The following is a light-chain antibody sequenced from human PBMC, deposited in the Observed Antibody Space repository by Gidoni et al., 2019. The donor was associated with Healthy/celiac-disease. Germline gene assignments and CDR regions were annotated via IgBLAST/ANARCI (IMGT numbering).Light chain of an antibody. CDR3: QQYGSTPWT. CDR1: QSVSSSY. J-gene: IGKJ1*01. V-gene: IGKV3-20*01. CDR2: GAS. Sequence: DIVLTPSPGTLSLSPGERAILSCSASQSVSSSYLDWYQQKPGQAPRLLIYGASSRATGIPDRFSGSGSGTDVTLTISRLEPEDFAVYYCQQYGSTPWTFGQGTKVEIK.